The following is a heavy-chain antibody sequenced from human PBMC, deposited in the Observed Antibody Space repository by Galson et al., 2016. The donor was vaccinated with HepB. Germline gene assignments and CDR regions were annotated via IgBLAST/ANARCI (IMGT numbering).Heavy chain of an antibody. D-gene: IGHD1-26*01. CDR2: IYYVGGA. CDR3: ATVPGWESGIYDH. V-gene: IGHV4-39*02. Sequence: LSLTCRVSGDSIGSSSYHWAWIRQPPGKGLEWTGSIYYVGGAYYRSSLKSRLTISLDPAKNHISLNLTSVTAADTAVYYCATVPGWESGIYDHWGQGTLVSVSS. CDR1: GDSIGSSSYH. J-gene: IGHJ4*02.